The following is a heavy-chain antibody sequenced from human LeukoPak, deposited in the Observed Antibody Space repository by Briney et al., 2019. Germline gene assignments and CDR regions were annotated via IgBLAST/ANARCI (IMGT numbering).Heavy chain of an antibody. D-gene: IGHD2-15*01. CDR2: ISSSGSTI. CDR1: GFTFSSYE. J-gene: IGHJ4*02. V-gene: IGHV3-48*03. Sequence: GGSLRLFCAASGFTFSSYEMNWVRQAPGKGVEWVSYISSSGSTIYYADSVKGRFTISRDNAKNSLYLQMNSLSAEDTAVYYCAKGVGYCSGGSCQQFDYWGQGTLVTVSS. CDR3: AKGVGYCSGGSCQQFDY.